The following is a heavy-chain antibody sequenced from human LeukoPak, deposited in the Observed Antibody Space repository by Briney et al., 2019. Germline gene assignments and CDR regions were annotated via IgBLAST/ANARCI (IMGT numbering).Heavy chain of an antibody. V-gene: IGHV5-51*01. CDR1: GYNFTTYW. J-gene: IGHJ4*02. CDR3: ARGPTDYYDTPSDY. Sequence: GQSLKISCKSSGYNFTTYWIGWVRQMPGKGLEWMGIIYPDDSDTRYSPSFQGQVTISADRSISTAHLQWSSLKASDTAMYYCARGPTDYYDTPSDYWGQGTLVTVSS. D-gene: IGHD3-22*01. CDR2: IYPDDSDT.